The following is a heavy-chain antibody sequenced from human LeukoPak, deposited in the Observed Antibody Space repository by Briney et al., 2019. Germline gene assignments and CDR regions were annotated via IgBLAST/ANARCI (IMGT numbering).Heavy chain of an antibody. D-gene: IGHD3-22*01. CDR1: GFTFSSYS. J-gene: IGHJ4*02. CDR3: ARFDPSYYYDSSGPYYFDY. CDR2: ISSSSSYI. V-gene: IGHV3-21*01. Sequence: GGSLRLSCAASGFTFSSYSMNWVRQAPGKGLEWVSSISSSSSYIYYADSLKGRFTISRDNAKNSLYLQMNSLRAEDTAVYYCARFDPSYYYDSSGPYYFDYWGQGTLVTVSS.